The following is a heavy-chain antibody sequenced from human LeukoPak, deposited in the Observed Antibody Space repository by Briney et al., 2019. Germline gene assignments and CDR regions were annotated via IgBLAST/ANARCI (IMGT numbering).Heavy chain of an antibody. CDR3: ARDQVGASFDY. D-gene: IGHD1-26*01. Sequence: PGRSLRLSCAASGFTFSSYWMSWVRQAPGKGLEWVANIKQDGSEKYYVDSVKGRFTISRDNAKNSLYLQMNSLRAEDTAVYYCARDQVGASFDYWGQGTLVTVSS. CDR1: GFTFSSYW. CDR2: IKQDGSEK. J-gene: IGHJ4*02. V-gene: IGHV3-7*01.